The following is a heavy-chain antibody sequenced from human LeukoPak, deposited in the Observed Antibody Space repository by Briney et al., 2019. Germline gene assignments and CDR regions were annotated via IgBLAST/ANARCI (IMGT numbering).Heavy chain of an antibody. CDR3: CVMGMGIPY. Sequence: GGSLRLSCAAAGYTFSRYAIHWVRQAPGSGLVWVAHVNPDGSGTSYVDSVKGRFTTSRDNAKSTLSLQMNSLRAEDTAVYYCCVMGMGIPYWGQGTLVTVSS. CDR2: VNPDGSGT. D-gene: IGHD2-21*01. CDR1: GYTFSRYA. V-gene: IGHV3-74*01. J-gene: IGHJ4*02.